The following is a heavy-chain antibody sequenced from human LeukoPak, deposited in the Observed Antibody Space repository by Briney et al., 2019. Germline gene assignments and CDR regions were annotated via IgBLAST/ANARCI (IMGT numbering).Heavy chain of an antibody. D-gene: IGHD4-17*01. CDR2: IYHSGST. CDR1: GGSISSGGYS. J-gene: IGHJ4*02. Sequence: SETLSLTCAVSGGSISSGGYSWSWIRQPPGKGLEWIGYIYHSGSTYYNPSLKSRVTISVDRSKNQFSLKLSSVTAADTAVYYCASLMGTTVTTGDYWGQGTLVTVSS. V-gene: IGHV4-30-2*01. CDR3: ASLMGTTVTTGDY.